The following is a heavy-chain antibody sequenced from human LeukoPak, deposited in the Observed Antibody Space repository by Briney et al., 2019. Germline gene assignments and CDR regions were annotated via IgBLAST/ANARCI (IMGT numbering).Heavy chain of an antibody. J-gene: IGHJ3*02. Sequence: SESLSLTCTVSGGSISSSSYYWSWIRQPPGKGLEWIGYIYYSGSTNYNPSLKSRVTISVDTSKNQFSLKLSSVTAADTAVYYCARVGRTYYDFWSGYQDAFDIWGQGTMVTVSS. CDR1: GGSISSSSYY. CDR2: IYYSGST. CDR3: ARVGRTYYDFWSGYQDAFDI. D-gene: IGHD3-3*01. V-gene: IGHV4-61*01.